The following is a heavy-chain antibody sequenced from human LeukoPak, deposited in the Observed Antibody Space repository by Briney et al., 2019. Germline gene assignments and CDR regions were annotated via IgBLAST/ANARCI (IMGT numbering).Heavy chain of an antibody. CDR3: ARGLLNSGYDSRVRWFDP. D-gene: IGHD5-12*01. V-gene: IGHV4-31*03. Sequence: SETLSLTCTVSGGSISSGGYYWSWIRQHPGKGLEWIGYIYYSGSTYYNPSLKSRVTISVDTSKNQFSLKLSSVTAADTAVYYCARGLLNSGYDSRVRWFDPWGQGTLVTVSS. J-gene: IGHJ5*02. CDR1: GGSISSGGYY. CDR2: IYYSGST.